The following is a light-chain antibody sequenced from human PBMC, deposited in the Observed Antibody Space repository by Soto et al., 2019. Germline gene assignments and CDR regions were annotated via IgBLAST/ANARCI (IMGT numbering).Light chain of an antibody. Sequence: QSVLTQPASVSGSPGQSITISCTGTSSDVGGYNYVSWYQQHPGKAPKLIIYEVSNRPTGVPNRFSGSKSGHTASLTISGLQSEDEADYFCTSYTSSSTLDVFXTGTKVTVL. J-gene: IGLJ1*01. V-gene: IGLV2-14*01. CDR1: SSDVGGYNY. CDR2: EVS. CDR3: TSYTSSSTLDV.